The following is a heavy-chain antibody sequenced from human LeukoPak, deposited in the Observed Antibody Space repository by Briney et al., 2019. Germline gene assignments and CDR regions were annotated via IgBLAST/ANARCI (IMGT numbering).Heavy chain of an antibody. J-gene: IGHJ6*03. CDR2: IYHSGST. CDR3: AFQNREGHYGMDYYMDV. CDR1: GGSISSGGYY. D-gene: IGHD3-16*01. V-gene: IGHV4-30-2*01. Sequence: SETLSLTCTVSGGSISSGGYYWSWIRQPPGKGLEWIGYIYHSGSTNYNPSLKSRVTISVDTSKNQFSLKLSSVTAADTAVYYCAFQNREGHYGMDYYMDVWGKGTTVTVSS.